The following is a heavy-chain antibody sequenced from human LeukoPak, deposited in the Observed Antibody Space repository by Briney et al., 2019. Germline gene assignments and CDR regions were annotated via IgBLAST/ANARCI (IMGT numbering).Heavy chain of an antibody. J-gene: IGHJ6*02. D-gene: IGHD1-1*01. Sequence: GTSLRLSCVASGFSFSTYAMHWVRQAPGKGLEWVAIISYEGSSTYYADSVKGRFTISRDNSNNTLYLQMNSPRGEDTAVYYCARSTRTIYYYYGMDVWGQGTTVTVSS. V-gene: IGHV3-30-3*01. CDR2: ISYEGSST. CDR1: GFSFSTYA. CDR3: ARSTRTIYYYYGMDV.